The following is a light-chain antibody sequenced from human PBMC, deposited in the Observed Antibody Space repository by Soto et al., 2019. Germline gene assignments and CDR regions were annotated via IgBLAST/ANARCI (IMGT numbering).Light chain of an antibody. CDR2: LGS. V-gene: IGKV2-28*01. Sequence: GMRASISCRSSQSLLHSNGYNYLDWYLQKPGQSPQLLIYLGSNRASGVPDRFSGSGSGTDFTLKISRVEAEDVGVYYCMQALQTPAFGQGTKVDIK. CDR1: QSLLHSNGYNY. J-gene: IGKJ1*01. CDR3: MQALQTPA.